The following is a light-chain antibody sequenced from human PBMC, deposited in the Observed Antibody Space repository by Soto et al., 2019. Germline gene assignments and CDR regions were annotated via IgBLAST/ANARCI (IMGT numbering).Light chain of an antibody. CDR2: AAS. V-gene: IGKV1-12*01. CDR3: QQAISFPIT. CDR1: QGISSY. J-gene: IGKJ5*01. Sequence: IQLTQSPSSLSASVGDRVTITCRASQGISSYLGWYQQKPGKAPKLLIYAASSLQTGVPSRFSGSGSGTDFTLTISSLQPEDFGTYYCQQAISFPITFGQGTRLEIK.